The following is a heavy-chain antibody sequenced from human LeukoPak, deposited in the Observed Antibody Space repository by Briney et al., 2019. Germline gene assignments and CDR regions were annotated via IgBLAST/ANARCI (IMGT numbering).Heavy chain of an antibody. J-gene: IGHJ4*02. CDR2: IIPIFGTA. CDR3: ARVTYSIAVEEY. D-gene: IGHD6-19*01. V-gene: IGHV1-69*13. CDR1: GGTFSSYA. Sequence: SVKVSCKASGGTFSSYAISWVRQAPGQGLEWMGGIIPIFGTANYAQKFQGRVTITADESTSTAYMELSSLRSEDTAVYYCARVTYSIAVEEYWGQGTLVTVSS.